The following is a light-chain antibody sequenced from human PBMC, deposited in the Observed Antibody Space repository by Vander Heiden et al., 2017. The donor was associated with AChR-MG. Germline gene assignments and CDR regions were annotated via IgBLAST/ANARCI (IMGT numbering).Light chain of an antibody. Sequence: SSELTQDPAVSVALGQTLRITCQGDSLRSYYASGYLHKPGQAPVLVIYGKNNRPSGIPDRFSGSSSGNTASLTITGAQAEDEADYYCNSLDSSGNHYVFGTGTKVTVL. CDR2: GKN. CDR3: NSLDSSGNHYV. V-gene: IGLV3-19*01. J-gene: IGLJ1*01. CDR1: SLRSYY.